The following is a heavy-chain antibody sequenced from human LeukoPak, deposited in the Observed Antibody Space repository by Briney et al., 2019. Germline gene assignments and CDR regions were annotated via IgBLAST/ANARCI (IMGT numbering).Heavy chain of an antibody. D-gene: IGHD6-13*01. CDR1: GFTFSGSA. CDR2: IRNKANSYAT. V-gene: IGHV3-73*01. J-gene: IGHJ4*02. Sequence: GGSLRLSCAASGFTFSGSAMHWVRQASGKGLEWVGRIRNKANSYATEYATSVKGRFTISRDDSKNTAYLQMNSLRAEDTAVYYCARDLMGIAYRGAFYYWGQGTLVTVSS. CDR3: ARDLMGIAYRGAFYY.